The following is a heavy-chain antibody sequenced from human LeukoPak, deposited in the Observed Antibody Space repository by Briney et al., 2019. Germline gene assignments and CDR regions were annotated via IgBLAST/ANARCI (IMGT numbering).Heavy chain of an antibody. V-gene: IGHV3-66*01. CDR2: IYSGGST. CDR1: GFIVSSNY. D-gene: IGHD1-26*01. J-gene: IGHJ4*02. Sequence: GGSLRLSCAASGFIVSSNYMTWVRQAPGKGLEWVSAIYSGGSTYYADSVKGRFTISRDNSKNTLYLQMNSLRAEDTAVYYCARLRGGTYFDYWGQGTLVTVSS. CDR3: ARLRGGTYFDY.